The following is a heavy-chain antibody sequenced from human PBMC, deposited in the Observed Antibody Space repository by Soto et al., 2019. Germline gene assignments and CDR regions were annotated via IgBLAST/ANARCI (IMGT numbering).Heavy chain of an antibody. J-gene: IGHJ6*02. Sequence: SLTCAVYRVSFSAYYWSWIRQHTGKGLEWIGDINHRGSTTYNPSLQSRVTISVDTSKNQFSLKLSSVTAADTAVYYCARRTYGMDVWGQGYTVT. CDR2: INHRGST. V-gene: IGHV4-34*01. CDR1: RVSFSAYY. CDR3: ARRTYGMDV.